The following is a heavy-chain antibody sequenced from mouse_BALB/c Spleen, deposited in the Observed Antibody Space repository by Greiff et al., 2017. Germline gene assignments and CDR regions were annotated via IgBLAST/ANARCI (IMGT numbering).Heavy chain of an antibody. Sequence: EVKLVESGGGLVQPGGSRKLSCAASGFTFSSFGMHWVRQAPEKGLEWVAYISSGSSTIYYADTVKGRFTISRDNPKNTLFLQMTSLRSEDTAMYYCAREGFLYYAMDYWGQGTSVTVSS. CDR2: ISSGSSTI. V-gene: IGHV5-17*02. CDR3: AREGFLYYAMDY. CDR1: GFTFSSFG. J-gene: IGHJ4*01.